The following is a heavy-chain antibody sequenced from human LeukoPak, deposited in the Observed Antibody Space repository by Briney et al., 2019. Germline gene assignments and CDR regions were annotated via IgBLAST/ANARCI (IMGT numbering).Heavy chain of an antibody. J-gene: IGHJ3*02. V-gene: IGHV3-30-3*01. CDR1: GFTFSSYA. CDR2: ISYDGSNK. Sequence: GGSLRLPCAASGFTFSSYAMHWVRQAPGKGLEWVAVISYDGSNKYYADSVKGRFTISRDNSKNTLYLQMNSLRAEDTAVYYCARGGVIVRGAFDIWGQGTMVTVSS. D-gene: IGHD3-16*02. CDR3: ARGGVIVRGAFDI.